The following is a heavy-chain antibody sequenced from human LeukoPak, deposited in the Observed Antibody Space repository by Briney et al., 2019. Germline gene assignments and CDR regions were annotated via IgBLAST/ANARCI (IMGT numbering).Heavy chain of an antibody. V-gene: IGHV4-59*08. CDR2: IYYSGST. CDR3: ARQATYYDILTGYYPYYFDY. J-gene: IGHJ4*02. CDR1: GGSISCYY. Sequence: WETLSLTRTVSGGSISCYYWSWIRQPPGKGPEWIGYIYYSGSTNYNPSLKSRVTISVDTSKNQFSLKLSSVTAADTAVYYCARQATYYDILTGYYPYYFDYWGQGTLVTVSS. D-gene: IGHD3-9*01.